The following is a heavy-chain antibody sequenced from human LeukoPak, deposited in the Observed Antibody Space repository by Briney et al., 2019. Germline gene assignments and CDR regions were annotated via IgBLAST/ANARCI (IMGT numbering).Heavy chain of an antibody. CDR3: ARDSGTTGEVKFDP. CDR2: IYTSGTT. V-gene: IGHV4-4*07. J-gene: IGHJ5*02. Sequence: SETLSLTCSVSGGSISSFYCNWMRQPAGKGLEWIGRIYTSGTTTYNPSLKSRVTMPVDTSKNQFSLKLSSVTAADTAVYYCARDSGTTGEVKFDPWGQGTLVTVSS. CDR1: GGSISSFY. D-gene: IGHD3-10*01.